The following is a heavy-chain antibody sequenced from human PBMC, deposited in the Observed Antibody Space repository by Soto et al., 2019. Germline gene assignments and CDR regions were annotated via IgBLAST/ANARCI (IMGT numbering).Heavy chain of an antibody. D-gene: IGHD2-15*01. J-gene: IGHJ4*02. CDR2: ISGSGGST. CDR3: AKEDIVVVVAATESSDD. CDR1: GFTFSSYA. V-gene: IGHV3-23*01. Sequence: GGSLRLSCAASGFTFSSYAMSWVRQAPGKGLEWVSAISGSGGSTYYADSVKGRFTISRDNSKNTLYLQMNSLGAEDTAVYYCAKEDIVVVVAATESSDDWGQGTLVTVSS.